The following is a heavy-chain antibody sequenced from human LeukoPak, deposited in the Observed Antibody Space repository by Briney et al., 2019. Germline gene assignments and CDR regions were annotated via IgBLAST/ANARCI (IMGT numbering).Heavy chain of an antibody. CDR1: GGSFSGYY. V-gene: IGHV4-34*01. CDR2: TYHSDYT. D-gene: IGHD5/OR15-5a*01. Sequence: SETLSLTCAVYGGSFSGYYWSWVRQSPGTGLEWIGNTYHSDYTNYNPSLKSRVTISVDKSKNQFSLKVSSVTAADTAMYYCARDSKSTADAFDIWGQGTMVTVSS. J-gene: IGHJ3*02. CDR3: ARDSKSTADAFDI.